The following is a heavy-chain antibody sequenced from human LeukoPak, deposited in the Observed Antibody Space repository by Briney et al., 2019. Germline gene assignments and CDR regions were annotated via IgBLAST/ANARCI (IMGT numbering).Heavy chain of an antibody. J-gene: IGHJ6*03. CDR2: IKQDGSEK. V-gene: IGHV3-7*01. CDR3: AREASQLLLGYYYYYMDV. CDR1: GFTFSSYW. Sequence: GGSLRLSCAASGFTFSSYWMSWVRQAPGKGLEWVTNIKQDGSEKYYVDSVKGRFTISRDNAKNSLYLQMNSLRAEDTAVYYCAREASQLLLGYYYYYMDVWGKGTTVTVSS. D-gene: IGHD2-2*01.